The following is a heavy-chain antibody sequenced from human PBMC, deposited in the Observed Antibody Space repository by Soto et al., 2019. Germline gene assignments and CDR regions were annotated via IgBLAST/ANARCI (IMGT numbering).Heavy chain of an antibody. Sequence: SETLSLTCAVNGGSFSGYIWTWIRQTPGKGLQWIGQINHSGSTYYNPSLKSRVTISVDTSKNQFSLKLSSVTAADTAVYYCARHNYGSGSTYFDYWGQGTLVTVSS. D-gene: IGHD3-10*01. CDR3: ARHNYGSGSTYFDY. V-gene: IGHV4-34*01. CDR1: GGSFSGYI. CDR2: INHSGST. J-gene: IGHJ4*02.